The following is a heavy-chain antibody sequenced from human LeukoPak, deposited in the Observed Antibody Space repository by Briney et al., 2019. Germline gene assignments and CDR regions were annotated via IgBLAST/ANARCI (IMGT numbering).Heavy chain of an antibody. CDR2: INTDGSST. CDR3: ARDLGAYYDSSDNWFDP. Sequence: GGSLRLSCAASGFTFSSYWMHWVRQAPGKGLVWVSRINTDGSSTSYADSVKGRSTISRDNAKNTLYLQMNSLRAEDTALYYCARDLGAYYDSSDNWFDPWGQGTLVTVSS. J-gene: IGHJ5*02. D-gene: IGHD3-22*01. CDR1: GFTFSSYW. V-gene: IGHV3-74*01.